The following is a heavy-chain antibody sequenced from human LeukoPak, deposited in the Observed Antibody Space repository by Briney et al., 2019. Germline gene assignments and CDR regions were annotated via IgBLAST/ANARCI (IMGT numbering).Heavy chain of an antibody. J-gene: IGHJ5*02. D-gene: IGHD6-13*01. V-gene: IGHV4-34*01. CDR1: GGSFSGYY. Sequence: SETLSLTCAVYGGSFSGYYWSWIRQPPGKGLEWIGETNHSGSTNYNPSLKSRVTISVDTSKNQFSLKLSSVTAADTAVYYCARGLSSWSPFDPWGQGTLVTVSS. CDR3: ARGLSSWSPFDP. CDR2: TNHSGST.